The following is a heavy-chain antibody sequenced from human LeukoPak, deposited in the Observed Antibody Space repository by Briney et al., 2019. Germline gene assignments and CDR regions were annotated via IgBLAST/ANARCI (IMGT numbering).Heavy chain of an antibody. D-gene: IGHD5-24*01. V-gene: IGHV3-33*01. J-gene: IGHJ4*02. CDR1: GFTFSSYG. CDR3: ARDGGDGYNLDY. CDR2: IWNDGSNK. Sequence: GGSLRLSCAASGFTFSSYGMHWVSQAPGKGLEWVAVIWNDGSNKYYADSVKGRFTISRDNSKNTLYLQMNSLRAEDTAVYYCARDGGDGYNLDYWGQGTLVTVSS.